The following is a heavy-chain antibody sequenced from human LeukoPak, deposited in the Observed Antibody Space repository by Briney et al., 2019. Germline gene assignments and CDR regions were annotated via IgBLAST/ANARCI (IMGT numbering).Heavy chain of an antibody. J-gene: IGHJ6*02. Sequence: GGSLRPSSTASEFTFSSFSMRCVSHPPGGRLEWVSVITNSGVTTNYTASVKSRLTISRDKSRSTLYIQLNSLRADDTALYYCAKARLYCSSGTCSGHPATLTGMDVWGQGTTVTVSS. CDR3: AKARLYCSSGTCSGHPATLTGMDV. CDR2: ITNSGVTT. V-gene: IGHV3-23*01. CDR1: EFTFSSFS. D-gene: IGHD2-15*01.